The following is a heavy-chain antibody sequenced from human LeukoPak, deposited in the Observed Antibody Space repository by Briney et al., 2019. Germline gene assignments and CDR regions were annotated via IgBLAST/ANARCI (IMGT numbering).Heavy chain of an antibody. CDR3: ARPRYGSSWSPPHQNWFDP. CDR2: INPNSGGT. Sequence: ASVKVSCKASGGTFSSYAISWMRQAPGQGLEWMGWINPNSGGTNYAQKFQGRVTMTRDTSISTAYMELSRLTSDDTAVYYCARPRYGSSWSPPHQNWFDPWGQGTLVTVSS. J-gene: IGHJ5*02. D-gene: IGHD6-13*01. CDR1: GGTFSSYA. V-gene: IGHV1-2*02.